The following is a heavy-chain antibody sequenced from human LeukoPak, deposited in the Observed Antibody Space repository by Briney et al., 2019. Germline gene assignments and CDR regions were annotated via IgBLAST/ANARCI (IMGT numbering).Heavy chain of an antibody. CDR1: GFTFSSHW. D-gene: IGHD6-25*01. CDR2: IKDDGSHT. Sequence: PGGSLRLSCAASGFTFSSHWMHWVRQAPGKGLVWVSRIKDDGSHTNYADSVKGRFTISRDNAKNTLPLQMNSLRAEDTAVYYCARGSGIITGIDEWGQGTLVTVSS. J-gene: IGHJ4*02. V-gene: IGHV3-74*01. CDR3: ARGSGIITGIDE.